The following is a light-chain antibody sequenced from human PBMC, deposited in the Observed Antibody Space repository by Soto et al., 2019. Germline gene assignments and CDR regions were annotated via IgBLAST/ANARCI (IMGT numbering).Light chain of an antibody. V-gene: IGLV1-51*01. CDR1: DSNIGKNY. CDR2: DNN. Sequence: QCVLTQPPSVSATPGQKVTISWSGTDSNIGKNYVSWSQQFPGPVHQVLISDNNNRPPGLHDRCSGSKPGTSATLGITGLPTGDEADYYCRTWGSRLNAVVFGAGTKVTVL. J-gene: IGLJ1*01. CDR3: RTWGSRLNAVV.